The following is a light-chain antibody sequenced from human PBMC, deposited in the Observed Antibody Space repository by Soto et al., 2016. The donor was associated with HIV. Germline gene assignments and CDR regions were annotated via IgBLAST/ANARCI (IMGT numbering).Light chain of an antibody. CDR1: NVGSKS. V-gene: IGLV3-21*02. Sequence: SYVLTQPPSLSVAPREAARITCGGNNVGSKSVQWYQQKPGQAPVLVVYDDGDRPSGIPERFSGSNSGNTATLTISRVEAGDEADYYCQVWDATNDLVVFGGGTKLTVL. J-gene: IGLJ2*01. CDR3: QVWDATNDLVV. CDR2: DDG.